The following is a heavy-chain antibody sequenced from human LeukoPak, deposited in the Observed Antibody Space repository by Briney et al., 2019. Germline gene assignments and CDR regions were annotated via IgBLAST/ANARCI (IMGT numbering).Heavy chain of an antibody. Sequence: SETLSLTCTVSGGSITSYYWNWVRQPAGRGLEWIGRIYTSGSTNYNPSLKSRVTMSVDTSNNQFSLKMSSVTATDTAVYYCARTGGSGTYYDGSFDYWGQGTLVTVSS. CDR1: GGSITSYY. V-gene: IGHV4-4*07. CDR2: IYTSGST. CDR3: ARTGGSGTYYDGSFDY. D-gene: IGHD1-26*01. J-gene: IGHJ4*02.